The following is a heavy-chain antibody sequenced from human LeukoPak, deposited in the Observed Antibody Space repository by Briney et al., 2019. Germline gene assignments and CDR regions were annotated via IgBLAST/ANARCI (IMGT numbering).Heavy chain of an antibody. CDR3: ARGAGYDFWSGYVPHYFDY. CDR1: GYTFTSYG. D-gene: IGHD3-3*01. Sequence: AAAVKVSCKASGYTFTSYGISWVRQAPGQGLEWMGWSSAYNGNTNYAQKLQGRVTMTTDTSTSTAHMELRSLRSDDTAVYYCARGAGYDFWSGYVPHYFDYWGQGTLVTVSS. CDR2: SSAYNGNT. J-gene: IGHJ4*02. V-gene: IGHV1-18*01.